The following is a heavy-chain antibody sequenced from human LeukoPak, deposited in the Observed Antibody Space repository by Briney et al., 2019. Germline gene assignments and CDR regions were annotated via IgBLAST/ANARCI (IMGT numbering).Heavy chain of an antibody. Sequence: GGSLRLSCAASGFTFSSYGMHWVRQAPGKGLKWVAVIWYDGSNKYYADSVKGRFTISRDNSKNTLYLQMNSLRAEDTAVYYCARGRIYNGAKGYYFDYWGQGTLVTVSS. CDR1: GFTFSSYG. CDR3: ARGRIYNGAKGYYFDY. D-gene: IGHD5-12*01. CDR2: IWYDGSNK. J-gene: IGHJ4*02. V-gene: IGHV3-33*01.